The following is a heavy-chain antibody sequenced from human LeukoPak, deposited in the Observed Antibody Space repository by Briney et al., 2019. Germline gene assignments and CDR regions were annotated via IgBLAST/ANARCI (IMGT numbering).Heavy chain of an antibody. CDR1: GGSISSSSYY. CDR3: ARAVAVAGTNYFDY. CDR2: IYYSGST. V-gene: IGHV4-39*07. J-gene: IGHJ4*02. D-gene: IGHD6-19*01. Sequence: PSETLSLTCTVSGGSISSSSYYWGWIRRPPGKGLEWIGSIYYSGSTYYNPSLKSRVTISVDTSKNQFSLKLSSVTAADTAVYYCARAVAVAGTNYFDYWGQGTLVTVSS.